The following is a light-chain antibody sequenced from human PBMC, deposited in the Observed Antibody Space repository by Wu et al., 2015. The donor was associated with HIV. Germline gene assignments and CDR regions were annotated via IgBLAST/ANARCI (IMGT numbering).Light chain of an antibody. CDR1: LSVAGN. CDR3: QHYGNSPYT. V-gene: IGKV3-20*01. Sequence: EIVMTQSPATLSVSPGERATLSCRASLSVAGNLAWYQQKPGQSPRLLIYGTSSRATGFPDRFSGSGSGTDFTLTISRLDPEDFAVYYCQHYGNSPYTFGQGTKLEIK. CDR2: GTS. J-gene: IGKJ2*01.